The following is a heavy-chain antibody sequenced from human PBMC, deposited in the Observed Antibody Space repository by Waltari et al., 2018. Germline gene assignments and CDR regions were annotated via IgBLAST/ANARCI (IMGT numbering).Heavy chain of an antibody. CDR3: ARHKSSSPHNWFDP. Sequence: EVQLVQSGAEGKKPGDSLKISCKGSGYSFTSYWIGWVLQMPGKGLEWMGISYPGDADTRYSPSFQGQVTISADKSISTAYLQWSSLKASDTAMYYCARHKSSSPHNWFDPWGQGTLVTVSS. CDR1: GYSFTSYW. CDR2: SYPGDADT. D-gene: IGHD6-13*01. J-gene: IGHJ5*02. V-gene: IGHV5-51*01.